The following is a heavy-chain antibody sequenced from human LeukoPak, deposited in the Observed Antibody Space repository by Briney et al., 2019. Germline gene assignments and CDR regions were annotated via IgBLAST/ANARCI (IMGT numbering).Heavy chain of an antibody. V-gene: IGHV3-48*02. Sequence: PGGSLRLSCAASGFTFSSYSMNWVRQAPGKGLECVSYISSSSSIIYYADSVKGRFTISRDNAQNSLYLQMNSLRDEDTAVYYCARGGLRYLSYWGQGTLVTVSS. CDR3: ARGGLRYLSY. CDR1: GFTFSSYS. CDR2: ISSSSSII. J-gene: IGHJ4*02. D-gene: IGHD3-9*01.